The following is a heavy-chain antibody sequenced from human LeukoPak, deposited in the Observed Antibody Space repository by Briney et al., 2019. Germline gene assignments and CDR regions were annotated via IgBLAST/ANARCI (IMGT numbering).Heavy chain of an antibody. J-gene: IGHJ6*03. Sequence: GASVKVSCKASGGTFSSYAISWVRQAPGQGLEWMGGIIPIFGTANYAQKFQGRVTITADKSTSTVYMELSSLRSEDTAVYYCARDGGSQLVSSYYYYYMDVWGKGTTVTVSS. CDR2: IIPIFGTA. CDR3: ARDGGSQLVSSYYYYYMDV. CDR1: GGTFSSYA. D-gene: IGHD6-13*01. V-gene: IGHV1-69*06.